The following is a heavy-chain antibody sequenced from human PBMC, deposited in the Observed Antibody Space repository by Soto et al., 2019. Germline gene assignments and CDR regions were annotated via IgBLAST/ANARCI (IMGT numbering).Heavy chain of an antibody. Sequence: SETLSLTCTVSGGSISSGGYYWSWIRQHPGKGLEWIGYIYYSGSTYYNPSLKSRVTISVDTSKNQFSLNLNSVTAADTAVYYCARDGSGIEYFQHWGQGTLVTVSS. J-gene: IGHJ1*01. CDR1: GGSISSGGYY. CDR3: ARDGSGIEYFQH. CDR2: IYYSGST. V-gene: IGHV4-31*02. D-gene: IGHD3-10*01.